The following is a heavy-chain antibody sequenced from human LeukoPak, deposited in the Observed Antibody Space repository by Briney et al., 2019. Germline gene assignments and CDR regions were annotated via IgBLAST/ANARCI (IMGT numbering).Heavy chain of an antibody. D-gene: IGHD3-10*01. Sequence: NPSETLSLTCAVSGYSISSGYYWGWIRQPPGKRAEWIGSIYHSGSTYYNPSLKSRVTISVDTSKNQFSLKLSSVTAADTAVYYCARPMVRGVISWYFDLWGRGTLVTVSS. CDR2: IYHSGST. CDR1: GYSISSGYY. V-gene: IGHV4-38-2*01. J-gene: IGHJ2*01. CDR3: ARPMVRGVISWYFDL.